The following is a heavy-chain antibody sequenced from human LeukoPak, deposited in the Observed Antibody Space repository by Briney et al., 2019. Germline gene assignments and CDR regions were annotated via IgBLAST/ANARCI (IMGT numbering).Heavy chain of an antibody. V-gene: IGHV3-30*18. J-gene: IGHJ3*02. CDR1: GFTFSSYG. D-gene: IGHD3-22*01. CDR3: AKEHSSGYYYGPYDVFDI. Sequence: GGSMRLSCAASGFTFSSYGMHWVRQAPGKGMGWVAVISYVGSNKYYADSVKGRFTISRDNSKNTLYLQMNSLRAEDTAVYYCAKEHSSGYYYGPYDVFDIWGQGTMVTVSS. CDR2: ISYVGSNK.